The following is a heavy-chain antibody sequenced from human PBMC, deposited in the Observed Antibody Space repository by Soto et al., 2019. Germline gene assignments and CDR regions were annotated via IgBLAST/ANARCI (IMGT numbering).Heavy chain of an antibody. CDR3: ARTGKFYCYDMSGLPFDP. CDR2: IYHLGTT. J-gene: IGHJ5*02. Sequence: TLRHSWSVSEGTVGNTGGWRCVSLSQGRGLEWIGDIYHLGTTNYNPSLKRRVSISLDKSKNQFSLKLTSVTAADTAVYFCARTGKFYCYDMSGLPFDPWGPGVLVTVSS. V-gene: IGHV4-4*01. CDR1: EGTVGNTGG. D-gene: IGHD3-3*01.